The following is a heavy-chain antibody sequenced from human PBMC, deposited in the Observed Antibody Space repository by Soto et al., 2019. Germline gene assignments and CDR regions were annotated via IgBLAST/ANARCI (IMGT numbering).Heavy chain of an antibody. J-gene: IGHJ6*03. CDR2: TYYKSKWYY. Sequence: SQTLSLTCDISGDSVSSNSAGWNWIRQTPSRGLEWLGRTYYKSKWYYTYAASVKSRINVSPDTSKKQLSLQLTYVTPEDTAVYYCARGSWDDVSGHYYMDVWDKGTTVTVSS. CDR3: ARGSWDDVSGHYYMDV. D-gene: IGHD1-1*01. CDR1: GDSVSSNSAG. V-gene: IGHV6-1*01.